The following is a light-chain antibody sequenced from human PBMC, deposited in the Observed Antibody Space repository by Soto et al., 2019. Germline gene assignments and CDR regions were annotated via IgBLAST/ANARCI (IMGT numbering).Light chain of an antibody. J-gene: IGLJ2*01. CDR2: DNG. CDR3: GTWDNSLSAV. Sequence: QSVLTQPPSVSAAPGQKVTISCSGSSSNIGSNYVSWYQQLPGTAPKLLIYDNGKRPSGIPDRFSGSQSGTSATLGITGLQTGDEADYYCGTWDNSLSAVFGGGTKVTVL. V-gene: IGLV1-51*01. CDR1: SSNIGSNY.